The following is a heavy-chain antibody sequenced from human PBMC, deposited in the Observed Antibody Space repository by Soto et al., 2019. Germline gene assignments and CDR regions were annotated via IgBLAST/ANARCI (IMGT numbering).Heavy chain of an antibody. V-gene: IGHV4-34*01. CDR3: ERVSRLGYFSNTSCPYYFDY. Sequence: SETLSLTCAVYGGSFSGYYWSWIRQPPGKGLEWIGEINHSGSTNYNPSLKSRVTISVDTSKNQFSLKLSSVTAADTAVYYCERVSRLGYFSNTSCPYYFDYLGQGTLVPVSS. CDR2: INHSGST. J-gene: IGHJ4*01. CDR1: GGSFSGYY. D-gene: IGHD2-2*01.